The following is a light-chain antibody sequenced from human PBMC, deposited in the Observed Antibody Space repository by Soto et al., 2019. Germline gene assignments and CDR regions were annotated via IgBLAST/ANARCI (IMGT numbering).Light chain of an antibody. CDR3: QQYVTAPWT. CDR1: QGIRND. J-gene: IGKJ1*01. Sequence: AIQMTQSPSSLSASVGDRVTITCRASQGIRNDLDWFQQKPGKAPKLLIYAASNLQSGVPARFSGSGSGTDFTLTISSLQPEDFATYYCQQYVTAPWTFGQGTKVEIK. V-gene: IGKV1-6*01. CDR2: AAS.